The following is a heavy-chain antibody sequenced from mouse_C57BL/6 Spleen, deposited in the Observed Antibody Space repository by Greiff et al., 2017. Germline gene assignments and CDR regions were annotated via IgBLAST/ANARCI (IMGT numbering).Heavy chain of an antibody. CDR3: AHYDYGYYFDY. Sequence: VQLQQSGAELMKPGASVKLSCKATGYTFTGYWIEWVKQRPGHGLEWIGEILPGSGITNYNEKFKGKATFTADPSSNTAYIQLSSLTTEDSSIYYCAHYDYGYYFDYWGQGTTLTVSS. J-gene: IGHJ2*01. CDR1: GYTFTGYW. CDR2: ILPGSGIT. D-gene: IGHD2-4*01. V-gene: IGHV1-9*01.